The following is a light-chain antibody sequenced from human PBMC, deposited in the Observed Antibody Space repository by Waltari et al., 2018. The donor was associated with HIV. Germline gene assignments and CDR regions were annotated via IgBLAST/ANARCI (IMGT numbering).Light chain of an antibody. CDR1: QSLLYSSNNKNF. J-gene: IGKJ4*01. V-gene: IGKV4-1*01. CDR2: WAS. CDR3: QQYYSSPLT. Sequence: DIVMTQSPDSLAVSLGERTTINCKSSQSLLYSSNNKNFLAWYQQKPGQPPKLLIYWASTRESGVPDRISGSGSETDFTLTINSLQAEDAAVYYCQQYYSSPLTFGGGTKVEIK.